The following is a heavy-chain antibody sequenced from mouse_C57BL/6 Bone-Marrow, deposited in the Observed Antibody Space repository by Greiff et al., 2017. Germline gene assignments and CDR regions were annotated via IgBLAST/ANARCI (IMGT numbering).Heavy chain of an antibody. J-gene: IGHJ3*01. CDR3: ARPHSYGSSFAY. CDR1: GFTFSSSG. V-gene: IGHV5-6*01. D-gene: IGHD1-1*01. Sequence: EVHLVESGGDLVKPGGSLKLSCAASGFTFSSSGMSWVRQTPDKRLEWVATISSGGSYTYYPDSVKGRFTISRDNAKNTLYLQMSSLKSEDTAMYYCARPHSYGSSFAYWGQGTLVTVSA. CDR2: ISSGGSYT.